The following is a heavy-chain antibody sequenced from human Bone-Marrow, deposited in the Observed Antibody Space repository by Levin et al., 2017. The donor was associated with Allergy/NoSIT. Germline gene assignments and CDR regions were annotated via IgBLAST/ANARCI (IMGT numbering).Heavy chain of an antibody. J-gene: IGHJ4*02. V-gene: IGHV4-61*01. CDR1: GGSVNSNHYY. CDR3: ARETFGEVFSVTYFFDC. CDR2: VYYNGAT. D-gene: IGHD3-10*01. Sequence: KTSETLSLTCTVSGGSVNSNHYYWSWIRQPPGKGLEWIGYVYYNGATNYNPSFKSRVTISVDTSNNQFSLNLSSVTAADTAVYYCARETFGEVFSVTYFFDCWGQGTLVTVSS.